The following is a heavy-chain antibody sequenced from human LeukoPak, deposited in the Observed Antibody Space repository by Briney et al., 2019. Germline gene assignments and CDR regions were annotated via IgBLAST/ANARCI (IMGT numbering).Heavy chain of an antibody. Sequence: ASVKVSCKASGYTFTGYYIHWVRQAPGQGLEWMGWINPNSGGTKYAQKFQGRVSMTRDMPINTAYMELNSLRFDDTAVYYCARARSVTWTFSCLDYWGRGSLVTVSS. CDR1: GYTFTGYY. CDR3: ARARSVTWTFSCLDY. V-gene: IGHV1-2*02. J-gene: IGHJ4*02. D-gene: IGHD4-17*01. CDR2: INPNSGGT.